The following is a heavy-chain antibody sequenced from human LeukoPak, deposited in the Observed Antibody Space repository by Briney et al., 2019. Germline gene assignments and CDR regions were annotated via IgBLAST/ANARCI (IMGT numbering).Heavy chain of an antibody. CDR1: GGSISSYY. CDR2: IYYSGST. Sequence: SETLSLTCTVSGGSISSYYWSWIRQPPGKGLEWIGYIYYSGSTNYNPSLKSRVTISVDTSKNQFSLKLSSVTAADTAVYYCARARHPAGSSSEWFDPWGQGTLVTVSS. CDR3: ARARHPAGSSSEWFDP. J-gene: IGHJ5*02. V-gene: IGHV4-59*08. D-gene: IGHD6-6*01.